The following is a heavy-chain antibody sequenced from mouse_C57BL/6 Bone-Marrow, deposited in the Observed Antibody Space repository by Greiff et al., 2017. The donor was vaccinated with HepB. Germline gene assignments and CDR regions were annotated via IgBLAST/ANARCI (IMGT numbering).Heavy chain of an antibody. CDR2: IRSKSNNYAT. CDR3: VRQRYYAMDY. Sequence: EVKLMESGGGLVQPKGSLKLSCAASGFSFNTYAMNWVRQAPGKGLEWVARIRSKSNNYATYYDDSVKDRFTISRDDSESMLYLQMNKLKTEDTAMYYCVRQRYYAMDYWGQGTSVTVSS. CDR1: GFSFNTYA. V-gene: IGHV10-1*01. J-gene: IGHJ4*01.